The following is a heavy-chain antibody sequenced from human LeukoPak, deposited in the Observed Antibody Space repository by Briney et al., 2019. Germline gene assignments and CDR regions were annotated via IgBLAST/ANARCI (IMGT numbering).Heavy chain of an antibody. Sequence: PGRSLRLSCAASGFTFSSYAMHWVRQAPGKGLEWVAVISYDGSNKYYADSVKGRFTISRDNSKNTLYLQMNSLRAEDTAVYYCAREHSMAVAGPLFDYWGQGTLVTVSS. V-gene: IGHV3-30*04. J-gene: IGHJ4*02. CDR1: GFTFSSYA. CDR3: AREHSMAVAGPLFDY. CDR2: ISYDGSNK. D-gene: IGHD6-19*01.